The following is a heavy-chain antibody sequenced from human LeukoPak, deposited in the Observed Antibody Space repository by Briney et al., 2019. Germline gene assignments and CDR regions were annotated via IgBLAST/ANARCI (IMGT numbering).Heavy chain of an antibody. CDR2: IYYSGST. V-gene: IGHV4-59*08. D-gene: IGHD6-6*01. CDR3: ARLGRSSFFWREGNWFDP. J-gene: IGHJ5*02. CDR1: GGSISSYY. Sequence: PSETLCLTCTVSGGSISSYYWSWIRQPPGKGLEWIGYIYYSGSTNYNPSLKSRVTISVDTSKNQFSLKLSSVTAADTAVYYCARLGRSSFFWREGNWFDPWGQGTLVTVSS.